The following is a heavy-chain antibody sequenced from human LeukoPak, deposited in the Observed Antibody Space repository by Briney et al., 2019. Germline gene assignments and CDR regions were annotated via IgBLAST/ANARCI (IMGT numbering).Heavy chain of an antibody. Sequence: ASVKVSCKASGYTFTGYYMHWVRQAPGQGLEWMGWINPNSGGTNYAQKFQGRVTMTRDTSISTAYMELSRLRSDDTAVYYCARDRGDGYIPTSPDYWGQGTLVTVSS. D-gene: IGHD5-24*01. J-gene: IGHJ4*02. CDR3: ARDRGDGYIPTSPDY. CDR1: GYTFTGYY. V-gene: IGHV1-2*02. CDR2: INPNSGGT.